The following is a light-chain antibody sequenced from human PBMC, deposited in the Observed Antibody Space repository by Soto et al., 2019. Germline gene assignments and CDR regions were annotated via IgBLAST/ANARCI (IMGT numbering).Light chain of an antibody. V-gene: IGLV2-14*01. CDR2: EVS. CDR3: SSYTSSSIDYV. CDR1: SSDVGGYNY. Sequence: QSALTQPASVSGSPGQSITISCTGTSSDVGGYNYVSWYQQHPGKAPKLMIYEVSNRPSGVSNRFSGSKSGNTASLTISGRQAEDEADYYCSSYTSSSIDYVFRTGTKLTVL. J-gene: IGLJ1*01.